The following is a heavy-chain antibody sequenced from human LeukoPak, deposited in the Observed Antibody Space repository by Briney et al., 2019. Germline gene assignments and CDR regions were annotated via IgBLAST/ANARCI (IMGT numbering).Heavy chain of an antibody. CDR3: ATVYTTMVRGARTYWYFDL. D-gene: IGHD3-10*01. CDR1: GYTFTGYY. J-gene: IGHJ2*01. V-gene: IGHV1-2*02. Sequence: ASVKVSCKASGYTFTGYYMHWVRQAPGQGLEWMGWINPNSGGTNYAQKFQGRVTMTRDTSISTAYMELSRLRSDDTAVYYCATVYTTMVRGARTYWYFDLWGRGTLVTVSS. CDR2: INPNSGGT.